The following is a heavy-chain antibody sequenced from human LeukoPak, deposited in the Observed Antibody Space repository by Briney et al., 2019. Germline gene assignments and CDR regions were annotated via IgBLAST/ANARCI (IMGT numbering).Heavy chain of an antibody. J-gene: IGHJ4*02. D-gene: IGHD3-3*01. CDR3: ARQNDFRLDY. CDR2: IYPGDSDT. CDR1: GYTFSSYW. Sequence: GGSLRLYCKGSGYTFSSYWIGWVRQMPGKGLEWMGIIYPGDSDTRYSPSLQGQVTISVDTSIGTAYLQWSSLKASDTAIYYCARQNDFRLDYWGQGTLVTVPS. V-gene: IGHV5-51*01.